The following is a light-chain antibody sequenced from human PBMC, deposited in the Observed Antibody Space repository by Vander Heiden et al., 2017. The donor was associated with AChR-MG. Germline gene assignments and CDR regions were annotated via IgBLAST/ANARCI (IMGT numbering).Light chain of an antibody. V-gene: IGLV2-8*01. Sequence: QSALTQPPSASGSPGQSVTISCTGTSSDVGGYDFVSWYQQSPGKAPKLLIYEVSKRPSGVPDRFSGSKSGNTASLTVSGLLAEDEADYYCSSYAGTNNLVVIGGGTKLTVL. CDR3: SSYAGTNNLVV. CDR2: EVS. CDR1: SSDVGGYDF. J-gene: IGLJ2*01.